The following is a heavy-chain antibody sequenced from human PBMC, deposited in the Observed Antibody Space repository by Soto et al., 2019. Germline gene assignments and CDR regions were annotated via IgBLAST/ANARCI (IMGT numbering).Heavy chain of an antibody. Sequence: SSETLSLTCTVSGGSISSYYWSWIRQPPGKGLEWIGYIYYSGSTNYNPSLKSRVTISVDTSKNQLSLKLSSVTAADTAVYYCARTLYSYGPRFDYWGQGTLVTVSS. V-gene: IGHV4-59*01. CDR2: IYYSGST. J-gene: IGHJ4*02. CDR3: ARTLYSYGPRFDY. CDR1: GGSISSYY. D-gene: IGHD5-18*01.